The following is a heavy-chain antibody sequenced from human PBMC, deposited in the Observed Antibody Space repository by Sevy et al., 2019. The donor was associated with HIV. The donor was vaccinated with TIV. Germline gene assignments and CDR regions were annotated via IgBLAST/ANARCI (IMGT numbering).Heavy chain of an antibody. CDR3: AKGLVGWLLGYGMDI. J-gene: IGHJ6*02. V-gene: IGHV3-30*18. CDR1: GFTFSSYG. Sequence: GGSLRLSCAASGFTFSSYGMHWVRQAPGKGLEWVAVISYEGSNKYYADSVKGRFTISRDNSKNTLYLQMNSLRAEDTAVYYCAKGLVGWLLGYGMDIWGQGTTVTVSS. CDR2: ISYEGSNK. D-gene: IGHD3-22*01.